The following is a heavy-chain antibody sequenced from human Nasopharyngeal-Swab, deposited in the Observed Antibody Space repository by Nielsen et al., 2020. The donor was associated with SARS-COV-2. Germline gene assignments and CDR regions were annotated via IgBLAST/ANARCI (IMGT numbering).Heavy chain of an antibody. CDR3: ARDRQQLVLGYYYYYMDV. J-gene: IGHJ6*03. D-gene: IGHD6-13*01. V-gene: IGHV3-21*01. CDR2: ISSSSSYI. Sequence: WIRQPPGKRLEWVSSISSSSSYIYYADSVKGRFTISRDNAKNSLYLQMNSLRAEDTAVYYCARDRQQLVLGYYYYYMDVWGKGTTVTVSS.